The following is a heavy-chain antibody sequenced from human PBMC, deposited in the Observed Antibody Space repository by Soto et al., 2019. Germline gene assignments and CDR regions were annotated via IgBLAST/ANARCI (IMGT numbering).Heavy chain of an antibody. Sequence: GGSLRLSCAACEFSFRSYWMTWVLQAPGKGLEWVALINEDGSQKYYVGSVKGRFIISRDNAKDSVYMQMDSLRAGDTAVYFCARVGRYGWDFDHWGQGTLVTVPQ. D-gene: IGHD5-18*01. J-gene: IGHJ4*02. CDR1: EFSFRSYW. CDR2: INEDGSQK. CDR3: ARVGRYGWDFDH. V-gene: IGHV3-7*01.